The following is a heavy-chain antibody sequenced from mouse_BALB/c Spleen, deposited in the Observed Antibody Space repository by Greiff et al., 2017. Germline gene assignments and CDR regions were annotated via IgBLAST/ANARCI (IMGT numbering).Heavy chain of an antibody. CDR1: GFTFSSYA. Sequence: EVKLMESGGGLVKPGGSLKLSCAASGFTFSSYAMSWVRQSPEKRLEWVAEISSGGSYTYYPDTVTGRFTISRDNAKNTLYLEMSSLRSEDTAMYYCARSTTGYWGQGSLVTVGA. CDR2: ISSGGSYT. J-gene: IGHJ3*01. D-gene: IGHD1-1*01. CDR3: ARSTTGY. V-gene: IGHV5-9-4*01.